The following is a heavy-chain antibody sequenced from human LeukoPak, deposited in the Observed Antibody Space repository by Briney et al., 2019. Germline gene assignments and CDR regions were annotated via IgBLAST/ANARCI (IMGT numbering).Heavy chain of an antibody. V-gene: IGHV3-66*01. J-gene: IGHJ4*01. CDR1: GFTVSSNY. Sequence: GGSLRLSCAAPGFTVSSNYMSWVRQAPGKGLEWVSVIYSGGSTYYADSVKGRFTISRDNSKNTLYLQMNSLRAEDTAVYYCAKVRWDNSGWYYLDNWGQEPWSPSPQ. CDR3: AKVRWDNSGWYYLDN. CDR2: IYSGGST. D-gene: IGHD6-19*01.